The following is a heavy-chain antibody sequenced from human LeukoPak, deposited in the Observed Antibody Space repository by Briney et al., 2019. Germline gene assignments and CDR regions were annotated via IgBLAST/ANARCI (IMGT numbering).Heavy chain of an antibody. CDR2: IKQDGSEK. CDR1: GFTVSNNY. V-gene: IGHV3-7*01. CDR3: ARDCRSYYGSGSPFDP. D-gene: IGHD3-10*01. Sequence: GGSLRLSCAASGFTVSNNYMSWVRQAPGKGLEWVANIKQDGSEKHYVDSVKGRFTISRDNAKNSLYLQMNSLRAEDTAVYYCARDCRSYYGSGSPFDPWGQGTLVTVSS. J-gene: IGHJ5*02.